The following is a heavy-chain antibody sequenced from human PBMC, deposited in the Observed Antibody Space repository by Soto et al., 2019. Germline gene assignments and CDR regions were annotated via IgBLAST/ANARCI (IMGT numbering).Heavy chain of an antibody. J-gene: IGHJ4*02. D-gene: IGHD2-2*01. V-gene: IGHV1-3*01. CDR2: INAGNGNT. CDR3: ARPQPICSSTSCYEVFDK. CDR1: GYTFTSYA. Sequence: ASVKVSCKASGYTFTSYAMHWVRQAPGQRLEWMGWINAGNGNTKYSQKFQGRVTITRDTSASTAYMELSSLRSEDTAVYYCARPQPICSSTSCYEVFDKWGKGTLVTAPS.